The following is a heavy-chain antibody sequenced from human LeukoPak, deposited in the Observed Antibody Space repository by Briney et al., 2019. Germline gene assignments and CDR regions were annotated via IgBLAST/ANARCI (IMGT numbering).Heavy chain of an antibody. D-gene: IGHD1-26*01. CDR2: IIPIFGTA. Sequence: SVKVSCKASGGTFSSYAISWVRQAPGQGLEWMGGIIPIFGTANYAQRFQGRVTITADESTSTAYMELSSLRSEDTAVYYCARAHSGSYSTAYWGQGTLVTVSS. J-gene: IGHJ4*02. V-gene: IGHV1-69*13. CDR3: ARAHSGSYSTAY. CDR1: GGTFSSYA.